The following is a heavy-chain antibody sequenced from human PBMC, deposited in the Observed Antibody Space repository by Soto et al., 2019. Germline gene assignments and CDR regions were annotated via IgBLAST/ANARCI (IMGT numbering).Heavy chain of an antibody. CDR1: GFTLSDHT. CDR2: ISSDSSYK. Sequence: GGSLRLSCAASGFTLSDHTMNWVRQAPGKGLEWVSSISSDSSYKYYTGSVKGRFTISRDNARNSRYQHMNSLRAEDTAVYYFARERYSCPFWGRGTLVTVSS. J-gene: IGHJ4*02. CDR3: ARERYSCPF. D-gene: IGHD5-12*01. V-gene: IGHV3-21*01.